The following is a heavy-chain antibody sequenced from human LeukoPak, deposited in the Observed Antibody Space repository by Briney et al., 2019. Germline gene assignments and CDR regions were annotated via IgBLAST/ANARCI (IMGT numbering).Heavy chain of an antibody. CDR1: GFTFSSYG. D-gene: IGHD4-23*01. Sequence: PGRSQRLSCAASGFTFSSYGMHWVRQAPGKGLEWVAVIWYDGNNKYYADSVKGRFTISRDNSKNTLYLQMNSLRAEDTAVYYCAKDDYGGNSGMDYWGQGTLVTVSS. J-gene: IGHJ4*02. CDR3: AKDDYGGNSGMDY. CDR2: IWYDGNNK. V-gene: IGHV3-33*06.